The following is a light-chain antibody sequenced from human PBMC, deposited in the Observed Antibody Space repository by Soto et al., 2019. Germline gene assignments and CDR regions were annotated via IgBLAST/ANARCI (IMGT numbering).Light chain of an antibody. Sequence: QSVLTQPASVSGSPGQSITISCTGTSSDVGGYNFVSWYQQYPGKVPKLMIYDVSNRPSGVSNRFSGSKSGITASLTISGLQAEDEADYYCSSYTTSYTLLFGGGTKLTVL. CDR2: DVS. V-gene: IGLV2-14*01. CDR3: SSYTTSYTLL. CDR1: SSDVGGYNF. J-gene: IGLJ2*01.